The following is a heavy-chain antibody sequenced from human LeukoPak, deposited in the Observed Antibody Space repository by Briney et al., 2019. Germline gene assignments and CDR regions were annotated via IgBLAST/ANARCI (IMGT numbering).Heavy chain of an antibody. D-gene: IGHD2-21*02. CDR3: ARDLGSVTDVGLN. V-gene: IGHV1-46*01. CDR2: INPSGGST. Sequence: GASVKVSCKASGYTFTSYYMHWARQAPEQGLEWMGIINPSGGSTSYAQKFQGRVTMTRDTSTSTVYMELSSLRSEDTAVYYCARDLGSVTDVGLNWGQGTLVTVSS. CDR1: GYTFTSYY. J-gene: IGHJ4*02.